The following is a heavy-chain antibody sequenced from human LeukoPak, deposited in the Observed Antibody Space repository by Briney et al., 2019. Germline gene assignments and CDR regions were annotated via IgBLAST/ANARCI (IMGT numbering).Heavy chain of an antibody. CDR1: GFTFSNYW. D-gene: IGHD4-23*01. Sequence: PGGSLRLSCAASGFTFSNYWMHWVRQVPGKGLVWVSRINVDGSVKSYADSVKGRFTISRDNAKNTVSLQMNSLRAEDTAVYYCVRDLILVDTPGDDFDYSGQGALVTVSS. CDR2: INVDGSVK. V-gene: IGHV3-74*01. CDR3: VRDLILVDTPGDDFDY. J-gene: IGHJ4*02.